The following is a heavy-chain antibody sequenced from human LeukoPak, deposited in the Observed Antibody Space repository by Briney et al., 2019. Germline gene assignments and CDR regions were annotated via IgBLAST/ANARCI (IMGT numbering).Heavy chain of an antibody. CDR1: AFTFSNYA. Sequence: GRSLRLSCAASAFTFSNYAMHWVRQAPGKGLEWVAVLSYDGTDKYYADSVKGRFTISRDNSKNTLYLQMNSLRAEDTAVYYCAKDFLRSTYYFDYWGQGTLVTVSS. D-gene: IGHD2/OR15-2a*01. CDR3: AKDFLRSTYYFDY. CDR2: LSYDGTDK. J-gene: IGHJ4*02. V-gene: IGHV3-30*04.